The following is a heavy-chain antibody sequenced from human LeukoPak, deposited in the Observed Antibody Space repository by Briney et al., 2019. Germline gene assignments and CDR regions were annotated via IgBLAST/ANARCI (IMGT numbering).Heavy chain of an antibody. CDR3: ARRRDGYNLNAFNI. J-gene: IGHJ3*02. Sequence: GESLKISCKGSGYTFTNHSIAWVRQMPGKRLEWMGIIYPGDSDTTYSPSLQGQVTISADKSISTAYLQWSSLKASDTAMYYCARRRDGYNLNAFNIWGQGTMVTVSS. D-gene: IGHD5-24*01. V-gene: IGHV5-51*01. CDR1: GYTFTNHS. CDR2: IYPGDSDT.